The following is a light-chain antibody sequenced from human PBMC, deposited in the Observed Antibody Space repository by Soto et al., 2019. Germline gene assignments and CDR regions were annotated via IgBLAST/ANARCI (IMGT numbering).Light chain of an antibody. CDR1: SSDVGGYDY. CDR2: EVS. V-gene: IGLV2-8*01. J-gene: IGLJ1*01. Sequence: QSVLAQPPSASGSPGQTVTISCAGTSSDVGGYDYVSWYQQHPGEAPKLIIYEVSKRPSGVPDRFSGSKSGNTASLTVSGLQAEDEADYHCSSCAGGKNFYVFGTGTKVTVL. CDR3: SSCAGGKNFYV.